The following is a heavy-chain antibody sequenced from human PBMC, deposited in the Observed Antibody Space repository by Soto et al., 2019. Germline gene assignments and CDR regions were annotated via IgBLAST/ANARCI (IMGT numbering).Heavy chain of an antibody. CDR3: TTDAYYVSSGLPFDY. CDR2: IKSKTDGGTT. J-gene: IGHJ4*02. Sequence: EVQLVESGGGFVKPGGSVRLSCTASGFTFSDGWMNWVRQAPGKGLEWVGRIKSKTDGGTTDYAAPVKGKFTISRDDSKNTLYLQMNSLKTEDIAVYYCTTDAYYVSSGLPFDYWGQGTLVTVSS. V-gene: IGHV3-15*07. CDR1: GFTFSDGW. D-gene: IGHD3-22*01.